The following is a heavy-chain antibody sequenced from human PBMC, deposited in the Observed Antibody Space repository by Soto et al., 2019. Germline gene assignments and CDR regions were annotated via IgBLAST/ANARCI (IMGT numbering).Heavy chain of an antibody. J-gene: IGHJ4*02. CDR2: INPNSGGT. CDR3: AAWGIVVVTAICN. D-gene: IGHD2-21*02. Sequence: VASVKVSCKASGYTFTGYYMHWVRQAPGQGLEWMGWINPNSGGTNYAQKFQGRVTMTRDTSISTAYMELSRLRSDDTAVYYCAAWGIVVVTAICNWGQGTLVTVSS. CDR1: GYTFTGYY. V-gene: IGHV1-2*02.